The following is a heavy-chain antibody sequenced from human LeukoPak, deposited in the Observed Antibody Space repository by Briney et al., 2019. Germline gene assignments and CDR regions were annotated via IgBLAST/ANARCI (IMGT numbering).Heavy chain of an antibody. CDR2: IRYDGSIK. CDR3: AIPGDY. J-gene: IGHJ4*02. V-gene: IGHV3-30*02. Sequence: GEALRLSCAASVFTFRNYDMHWVRQAPGKGLEWVAFIRYDGSIKYYADSVKCRFTISRDNSNNTLYLQMNSLRAEDTAVYYCAIPGDYWGQGTLVTVSS. CDR1: VFTFRNYD.